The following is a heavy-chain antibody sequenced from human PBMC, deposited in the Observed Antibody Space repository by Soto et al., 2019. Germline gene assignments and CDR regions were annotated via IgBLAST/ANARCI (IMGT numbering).Heavy chain of an antibody. V-gene: IGHV1-3*01. CDR1: GYTVTSYA. D-gene: IGHD2-2*02. CDR2: INAGNGNT. Sequence: ASVEVSGKASGYTVTSYAMHWVRQAPGQMLEWMGWINAGNGNTKYSQKFQGRVTITRDTSASTAYMELSSLRSEDTAVYYCAREEDIVVVPAAIPFEVDYWGQGTLVTFSS. CDR3: AREEDIVVVPAAIPFEVDY. J-gene: IGHJ4*02.